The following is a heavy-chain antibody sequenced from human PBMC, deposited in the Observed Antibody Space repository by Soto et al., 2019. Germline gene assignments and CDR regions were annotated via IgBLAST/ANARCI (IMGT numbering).Heavy chain of an antibody. CDR2: IYWDDEK. D-gene: IGHD3-22*01. V-gene: IGHV2-5*02. Sequence: SGPTLVKPTQTLTLTCTFSGFSLSTSGVGVGWIRQPPGKALEWLALIYWDDEKRYSPSLKSRLTITKDTSKNQGVLTMTNMDPVDTATYYCAHSSAAYYYDSSWFDPWGQGTLVTVSS. CDR3: AHSSAAYYYDSSWFDP. CDR1: GFSLSTSGVG. J-gene: IGHJ5*02.